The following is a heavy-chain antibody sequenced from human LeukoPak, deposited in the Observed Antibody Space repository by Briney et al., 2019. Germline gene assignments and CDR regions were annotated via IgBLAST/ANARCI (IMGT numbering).Heavy chain of an antibody. Sequence: SETLSLTCAVYGGSFSGYYWSWIRQPPGKGLEWIGEINHSGSTNYNPSLKSRVTISVDKSKNQFSLKLSSVTAADTAVYYCARVIGGWYYFDYWGQGTLVTVSS. J-gene: IGHJ4*02. D-gene: IGHD6-19*01. CDR3: ARVIGGWYYFDY. V-gene: IGHV4-34*01. CDR1: GGSFSGYY. CDR2: INHSGST.